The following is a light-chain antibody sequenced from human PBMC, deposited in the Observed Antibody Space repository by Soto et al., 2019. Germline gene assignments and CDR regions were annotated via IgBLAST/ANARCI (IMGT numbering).Light chain of an antibody. Sequence: EIQMTQSPSALSASVSERGTITCRASQSIRRSLNWYQQKPGKAPNLLIYAASSLQTGVPSRFTDSGSGTDFTLTISNLQPEDFAVYYCQQTYSSPRKFGQGTKVDIK. J-gene: IGKJ1*01. V-gene: IGKV1-39*01. CDR2: AAS. CDR1: QSIRRS. CDR3: QQTYSSPRK.